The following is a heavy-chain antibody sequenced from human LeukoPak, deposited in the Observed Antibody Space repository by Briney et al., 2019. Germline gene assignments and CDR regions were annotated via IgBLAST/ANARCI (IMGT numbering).Heavy chain of an antibody. D-gene: IGHD2-21*02. CDR1: GFTFSSYA. CDR3: AKDRMPAYCGGDCFVGMDV. V-gene: IGHV3-23*01. J-gene: IGHJ6*02. CDR2: ISGSGGST. Sequence: GGSLRLSCAASGFTFSSYAMSWVRQAPGKGLEWVSAISGSGGSTYYADSVKGRFTISRDNSKNTLYLQMNSLRAEDTAVYYCAKDRMPAYCGGDCFVGMDVWGQGTMVTVSS.